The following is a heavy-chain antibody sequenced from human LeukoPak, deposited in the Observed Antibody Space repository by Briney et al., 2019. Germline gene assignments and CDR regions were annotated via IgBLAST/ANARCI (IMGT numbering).Heavy chain of an antibody. CDR2: INHSGST. V-gene: IGHV4-34*01. CDR1: GGSFSGYY. Sequence: ASETLSLTCAVHGGSFSGYYWSWIRQPPGKGLEWIGEINHSGSTNYNPSLKSRVTISVDTSKNQFSLKLSSVTAADTAVYYCAQLGVLRFLEWSFDYWGQGTLVTVSS. J-gene: IGHJ4*02. D-gene: IGHD3-3*01. CDR3: AQLGVLRFLEWSFDY.